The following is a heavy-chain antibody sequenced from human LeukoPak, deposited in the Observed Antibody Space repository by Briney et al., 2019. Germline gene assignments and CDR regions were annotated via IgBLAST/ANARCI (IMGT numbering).Heavy chain of an antibody. Sequence: SETLSLTCTVSGGSISSGGYYWSWIRQHPGKGLEWIGYIYYSGSTYYNPSLKSRVTISVDKSKNQFSLKLSSVTAADTAVYYCARAMVRLTSGMDVWGQGTTVTVSS. CDR1: GGSISSGGYY. J-gene: IGHJ6*02. CDR2: IYYSGST. V-gene: IGHV4-31*03. CDR3: ARAMVRLTSGMDV. D-gene: IGHD3-10*01.